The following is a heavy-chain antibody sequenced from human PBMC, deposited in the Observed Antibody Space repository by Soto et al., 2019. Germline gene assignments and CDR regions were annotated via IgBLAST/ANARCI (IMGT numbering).Heavy chain of an antibody. J-gene: IGHJ6*02. CDR3: AREGPAPYYYYGMDV. Sequence: QGQLVQSGGEVKKPGASVKVSCKTSGYSFTTYGISWVRQAPGQGLERMGWISAYNGNTNYAQKLQGRVTMTTDTSTSTAYMELRSLRSDDTAVYYCAREGPAPYYYYGMDVWGQGSTVTVSS. V-gene: IGHV1-18*01. CDR2: ISAYNGNT. CDR1: GYSFTTYG.